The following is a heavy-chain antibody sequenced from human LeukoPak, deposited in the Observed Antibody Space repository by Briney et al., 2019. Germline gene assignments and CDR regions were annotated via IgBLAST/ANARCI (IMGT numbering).Heavy chain of an antibody. J-gene: IGHJ4*02. Sequence: GESLQISCKGSGCGFTTYWIGWVRQLPGKGLEWMGIINPGDSDTRYSPSFQGQVTISADKSISTAYLQWSSLKASDTAMYYCARQGAMVTLDYWGQGTLVTVSS. CDR2: INPGDSDT. V-gene: IGHV5-51*01. CDR3: ARQGAMVTLDY. CDR1: GCGFTTYW. D-gene: IGHD5-18*01.